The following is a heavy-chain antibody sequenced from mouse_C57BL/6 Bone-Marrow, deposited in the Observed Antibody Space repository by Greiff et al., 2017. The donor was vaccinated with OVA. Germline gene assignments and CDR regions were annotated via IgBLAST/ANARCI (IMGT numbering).Heavy chain of an antibody. Sequence: EVQLVESGGGLVQPGGSLKLSCAASGFTFSDYYMYWVRQTPEKRLEWVAYISNGGGSTYYPDTVKGRFTISRDNAKNTLYLQMSRLKSEDTAMYYCAGSYGSSPYWYFDVWGTGTTVTVSS. CDR3: AGSYGSSPYWYFDV. D-gene: IGHD1-1*01. J-gene: IGHJ1*03. CDR1: GFTFSDYY. CDR2: ISNGGGST. V-gene: IGHV5-12*01.